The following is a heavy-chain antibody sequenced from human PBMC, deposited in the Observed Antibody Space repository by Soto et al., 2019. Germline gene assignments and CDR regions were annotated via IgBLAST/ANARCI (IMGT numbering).Heavy chain of an antibody. CDR2: ISYDGSDN. CDR3: LRDRGHNSGYYELFDY. D-gene: IGHD3-22*01. Sequence: QVQLVESGGGVVQPGRSLILSCAASGFNFSYYAMHWVRQAPGKGLEWVALISYDGSDNLYADSGKGRFTISRDNSKNTLFLQMNSLRDEDTAVYFCLRDRGHNSGYYELFDYWGQGNLVTVSS. V-gene: IGHV3-30*14. J-gene: IGHJ4*02. CDR1: GFNFSYYA.